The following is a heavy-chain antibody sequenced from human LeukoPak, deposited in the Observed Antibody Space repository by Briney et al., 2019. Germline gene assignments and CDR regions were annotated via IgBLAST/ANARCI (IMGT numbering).Heavy chain of an antibody. CDR2: ISAYNGNT. CDR3: ARRKNWSYEGFDP. D-gene: IGHD1-7*01. CDR1: GYTFTSYG. V-gene: IGHV1-18*04. Sequence: ASVKVSCKTSGYTFTSYGISWVRQAPGQGLEWMGWISAYNGNTKYAQRLQGRVTMTTDTSTSTVYMELKSLISDDTAIYYCARRKNWSYEGFDPWGQGTLVTVSS. J-gene: IGHJ5*02.